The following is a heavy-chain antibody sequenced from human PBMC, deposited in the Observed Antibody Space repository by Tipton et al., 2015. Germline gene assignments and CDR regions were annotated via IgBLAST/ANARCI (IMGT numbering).Heavy chain of an antibody. V-gene: IGHV4-39*07. CDR3: ARAPYDYVWGSYRYKAFDI. J-gene: IGHJ3*02. CDR1: GVSISSTGYY. D-gene: IGHD3-16*02. Sequence: TLSLTCTVSGVSISSTGYYWGWIRQPPGKGLEWIGSIYYSGDTYYNPSLKSRVTISEDTSKNQFSLKLSSVTAADTAVYYCARAPYDYVWGSYRYKAFDIWGQGTMVSVSS. CDR2: IYYSGDT.